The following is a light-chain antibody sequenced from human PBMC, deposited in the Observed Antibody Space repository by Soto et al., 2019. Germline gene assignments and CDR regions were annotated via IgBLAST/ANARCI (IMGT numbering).Light chain of an antibody. CDR1: HGIGSA. CDR2: GAS. J-gene: IGKJ1*01. V-gene: IGKV1-13*02. CDR3: QQYGSSGT. Sequence: AIQLTQSPSSLSASVGDRVTITCRASHGIGSALAWYQQKPGKAPKLLIYGASSLQSGVPSRFSGGGSGTEFSLTISSLQPEDFAVYYCQQYGSSGTFGQGTKVEIK.